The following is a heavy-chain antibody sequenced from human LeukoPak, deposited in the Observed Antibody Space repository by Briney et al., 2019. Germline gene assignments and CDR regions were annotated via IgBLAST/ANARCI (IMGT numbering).Heavy chain of an antibody. V-gene: IGHV3-53*01. CDR2: IYNDGST. J-gene: IGHJ6*02. Sequence: PGGSLRLSCAASGFTVSNNYMTWVRQAPGKGLEWVSVIYNDGSTYYPDSLKGRFTISRDNSKNILYLQMNSLRAEDTAVYYCARVKSGIDFWGQGTTVTVSS. CDR3: ARVKSGIDF. D-gene: IGHD1-26*01. CDR1: GFTVSNNY.